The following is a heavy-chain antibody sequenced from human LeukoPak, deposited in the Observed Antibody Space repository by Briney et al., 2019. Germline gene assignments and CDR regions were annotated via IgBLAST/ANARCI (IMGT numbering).Heavy chain of an antibody. CDR2: IYYSGST. J-gene: IGHJ6*02. CDR3: ARGSLLRYGMDV. D-gene: IGHD3-3*01. V-gene: IGHV4-59*02. Sequence: SETLSLTCTVSGGSVSSYYWSWIRQPPGKGLEWIGYIYYSGSTNYNPSLKSRVTISVDTSKNQFSLKLSSVTAADTAVYYCARGSLLRYGMDVWGQGTTVTVSS. CDR1: GGSVSSYY.